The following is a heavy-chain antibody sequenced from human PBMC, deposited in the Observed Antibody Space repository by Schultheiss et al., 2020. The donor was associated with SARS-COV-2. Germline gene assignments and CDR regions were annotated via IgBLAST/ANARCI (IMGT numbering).Heavy chain of an antibody. J-gene: IGHJ4*02. CDR2: MSGSGGST. D-gene: IGHD6-19*01. Sequence: GGSLRLSCAASGFTFSSYAMSWVRQAPGKGLEWVSEMSGSGGSTYYADSVKGRFTISRDNSKNTLYLQMNSLRAEDTAVYYCASDSSGWKLDDYWGQGTLVTVSS. CDR3: ASDSSGWKLDDY. CDR1: GFTFSSYA. V-gene: IGHV3-23*01.